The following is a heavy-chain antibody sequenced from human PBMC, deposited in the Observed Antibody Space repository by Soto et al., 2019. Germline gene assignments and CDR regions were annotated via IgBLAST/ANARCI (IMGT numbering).Heavy chain of an antibody. J-gene: IGHJ4*02. CDR1: GFTFSSYA. Sequence: PGGSLRLSCAASGFTFSSYAMSWFRQAPGKGLEWVSIISGSGGGTYYPDSVKGRFTISRDNSKNTLYLQVSSLTAEDTAVYYCAKDFRYSSSTRGCFDYWGQGTLVTVSS. CDR3: AKDFRYSSSTRGCFDY. V-gene: IGHV3-23*01. D-gene: IGHD6-6*01. CDR2: ISGSGGGT.